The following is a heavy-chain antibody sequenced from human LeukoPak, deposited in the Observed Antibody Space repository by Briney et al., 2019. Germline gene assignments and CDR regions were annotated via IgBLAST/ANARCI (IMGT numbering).Heavy chain of an antibody. CDR2: IYYSWGT. J-gene: IGHJ6*04. D-gene: IGHD2-2*02. CDR3: SRLICSSTSCYTWNYYYSMDV. V-gene: IGHV4-59*01. CDR1: GGSISSYY. Sequence: SGALSVTCTVSGGSISSYYWSWLRQPPGKGLEGMGCIYYSWGTDYNPSMLSRVTISVDTSKNQFSLKPSSVTAADTALYYRSRLICSSTSCYTWNYYYSMDVRGKGTTAPLSA.